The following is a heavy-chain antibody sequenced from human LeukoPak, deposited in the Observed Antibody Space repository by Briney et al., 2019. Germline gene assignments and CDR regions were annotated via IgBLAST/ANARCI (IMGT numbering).Heavy chain of an antibody. D-gene: IGHD3-22*01. V-gene: IGHV3-11*05. CDR2: ISSSSPYT. Sequence: GRSLRLSCAASGFTFSDYHMSWVRQAPGKGLEWVSYISSSSPYTNYADSVKGRFTISRDNAKNSLYLQMNSLRAEDTAVYYCARGDYDSSGYYISWGQGTLVTVSS. J-gene: IGHJ4*02. CDR3: ARGDYDSSGYYIS. CDR1: GFTFSDYH.